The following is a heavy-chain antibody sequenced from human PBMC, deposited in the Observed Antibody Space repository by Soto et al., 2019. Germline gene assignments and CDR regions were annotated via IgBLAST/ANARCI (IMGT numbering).Heavy chain of an antibody. CDR1: GFTFSSYS. J-gene: IGHJ5*02. CDR3: ARGADYDSSGIRLNWFDP. CDR2: ISSSSSTI. D-gene: IGHD3-22*01. V-gene: IGHV3-48*02. Sequence: EVQLVESGGGLVQPGGSLRLSCAASGFTFSSYSMNWVRQAPGKGLEWVSYISSSSSTIYYADSVKVRFTISRDNAKNSLYLQMNSLRDEDTAVYYCARGADYDSSGIRLNWFDPWGQGTLVTVSS.